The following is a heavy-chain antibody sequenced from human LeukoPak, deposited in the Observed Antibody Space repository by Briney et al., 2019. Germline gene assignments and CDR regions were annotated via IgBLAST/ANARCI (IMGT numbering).Heavy chain of an antibody. Sequence: PSETLSLTCTVSGGSISSYYWSWIRQPAGKGLEWIGRIYSSGTTNYNPSLKSRVTISVDTSKNQFSLKLSSVTAADTAVYYCARERSDDFWSGYYKTPRAFDIWGQGTMVTVSS. V-gene: IGHV4-4*07. CDR1: GGSISSYY. CDR2: IYSSGTT. CDR3: ARERSDDFWSGYYKTPRAFDI. D-gene: IGHD3-3*01. J-gene: IGHJ3*02.